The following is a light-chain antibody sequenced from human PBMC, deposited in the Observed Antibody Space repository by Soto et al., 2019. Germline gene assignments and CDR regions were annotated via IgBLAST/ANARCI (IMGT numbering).Light chain of an antibody. CDR2: DVS. J-gene: IGLJ3*02. V-gene: IGLV2-11*01. CDR3: CSYAGTYTWV. CDR1: SSVVGGYNY. Sequence: QSALTQPRSVSGSPGQSVTISCTGTSSVVGGYNYVSWYQQHPGKAPKLMIYDVSKRPSGVPDRFSGSKSGNTASLTISGLQAEDEADYYYCSYAGTYTWVFGGGTKVTVL.